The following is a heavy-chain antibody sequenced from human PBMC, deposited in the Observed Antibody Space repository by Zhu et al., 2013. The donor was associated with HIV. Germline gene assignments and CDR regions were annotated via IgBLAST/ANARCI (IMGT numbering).Heavy chain of an antibody. J-gene: IGHJ4*02. CDR2: IIPIFGTA. D-gene: IGHD6-19*01. Sequence: QVQLVQSGAEVKKPGSSVKVSCKASGGTFSSYAISWVRQAPGQGLEWMGGIIPIFGTANYAQKFQGRVTITADESTSTAYMGLSSLRSEDTAVYYCAGMGGEAVANYFDYWGQGTLVTVSS. CDR3: AGMGGEAVANYFDY. CDR1: GGTFSSYA. V-gene: IGHV1-69*01.